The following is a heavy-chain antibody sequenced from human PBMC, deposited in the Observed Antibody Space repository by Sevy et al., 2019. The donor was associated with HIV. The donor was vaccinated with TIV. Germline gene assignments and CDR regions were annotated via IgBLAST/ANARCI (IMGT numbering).Heavy chain of an antibody. Sequence: GGSLRLSCAASGFTFSSYSMNWVRQAPGKGLEWVSSISSSSSYIYYADSVKGRFTISRDNAKNSLYLQMNSLRAEDTAVYYCARDLPGDYDAFDIWDQGTMVTVSS. CDR1: GFTFSSYS. D-gene: IGHD4-17*01. CDR3: ARDLPGDYDAFDI. V-gene: IGHV3-21*01. CDR2: ISSSSSYI. J-gene: IGHJ3*02.